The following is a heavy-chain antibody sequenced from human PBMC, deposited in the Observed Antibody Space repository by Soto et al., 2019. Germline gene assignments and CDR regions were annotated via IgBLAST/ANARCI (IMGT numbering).Heavy chain of an antibody. D-gene: IGHD6-19*01. J-gene: IGHJ4*02. CDR1: GGSISNYF. CDR2: IHYSGST. V-gene: IGHV4-59*12. Sequence: PSETLSLTCTVSGGSISNYFWTWIRQPPGRGLEWIGYIHYSGSTSYNPSLKSRLTISVDTSKNQFSLKMNSVTAADTAVYYCARDKGSGWTSGWGQGTLVTVSS. CDR3: ARDKGSGWTSG.